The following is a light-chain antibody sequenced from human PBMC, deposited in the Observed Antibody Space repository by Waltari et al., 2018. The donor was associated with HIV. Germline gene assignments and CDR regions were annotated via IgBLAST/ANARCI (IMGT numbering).Light chain of an antibody. CDR2: GAS. CDR1: QSVSSSY. J-gene: IGKJ5*01. Sequence: EIVLTQSPGPLSLSPGERATLSCRASQSVSSSYLAWYQQKPGQAPRLLMYGASSRATGIPDRFSGSGSGTDFTLTISRLEPEDFAVYFCQQYSGSRPITFGQGTRLEIK. CDR3: QQYSGSRPIT. V-gene: IGKV3-20*01.